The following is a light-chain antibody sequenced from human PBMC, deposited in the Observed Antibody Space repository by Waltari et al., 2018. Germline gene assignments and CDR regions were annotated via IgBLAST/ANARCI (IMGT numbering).Light chain of an antibody. J-gene: IGLJ7*01. CDR3: GTWDSSLSGAV. CDR1: SSNIGNNY. V-gene: IGLV1-51*02. Sequence: QSVLTQPPSVSAAPGQRVTISCSGGSSNIGNNYVSWYRQFPGKAPKLLIYEAREGPSAMPGRSSGSKSGTSATLDITGLQAGDEADYYCGTWDSSLSGAVFGGGTHLTVL. CDR2: EAR.